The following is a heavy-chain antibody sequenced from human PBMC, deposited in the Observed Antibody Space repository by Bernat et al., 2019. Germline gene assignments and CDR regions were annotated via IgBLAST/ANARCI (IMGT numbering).Heavy chain of an antibody. D-gene: IGHD3-22*01. Sequence: QVQLQESGPGLVRPSETPSLTCTVSSGSISDYYWSWFRQPPGKGLEWIGYIYYTGRTKYNPSLESRVNISVDTSKNQFSLKVNSLTAADTAVYYCARKAARSGDFDYWGQGTLVTVSS. V-gene: IGHV4-59*08. J-gene: IGHJ4*02. CDR2: IYYTGRT. CDR3: ARKAARSGDFDY. CDR1: SGSISDYY.